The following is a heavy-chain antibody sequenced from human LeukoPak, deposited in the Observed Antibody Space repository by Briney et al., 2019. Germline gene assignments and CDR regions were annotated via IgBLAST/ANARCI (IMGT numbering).Heavy chain of an antibody. V-gene: IGHV1-8*01. D-gene: IGHD6-19*01. Sequence: ASVKVSCKASGYTFTSYDINWVRQATGQGLEWMGWMNPNSGNTGYAQKFQGRVTMTRNTSISTAYMELSSLRSEDTAVYYCARGIPRGWYWSRRWFDPWGQGTLVTVSS. CDR2: MNPNSGNT. CDR3: ARGIPRGWYWSRRWFDP. J-gene: IGHJ5*02. CDR1: GYTFTSYD.